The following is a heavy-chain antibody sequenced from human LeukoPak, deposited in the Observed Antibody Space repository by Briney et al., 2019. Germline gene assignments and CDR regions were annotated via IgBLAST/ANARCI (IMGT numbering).Heavy chain of an antibody. CDR3: ASRKLGNDY. Sequence: PSETLSLTCIVSGGSISSGSYYWSWIRQPAGKGLEWIGRIYTSGSTNYNPSLKSRVTISADTSKNEFSLKLNSVTAADTAIYYCASRKLGNDYWGQGTLVTVSS. J-gene: IGHJ4*02. V-gene: IGHV4-61*02. CDR2: IYTSGST. D-gene: IGHD7-27*01. CDR1: GGSISSGSYY.